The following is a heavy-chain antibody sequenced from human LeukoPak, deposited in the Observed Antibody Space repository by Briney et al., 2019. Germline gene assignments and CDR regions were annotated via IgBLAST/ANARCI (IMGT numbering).Heavy chain of an antibody. Sequence: SVKVSCKASGGTFSSYAISWVRQAPGQGLEWMGGIIPIFGTANYAQKFQGRVTITTDESTSTAYMELSSLRSDDTAVYYCARDLDRRDGYNPHFDYWGQGTLVTVSS. J-gene: IGHJ4*02. V-gene: IGHV1-69*05. CDR3: ARDLDRRDGYNPHFDY. CDR1: GGTFSSYA. D-gene: IGHD5-24*01. CDR2: IIPIFGTA.